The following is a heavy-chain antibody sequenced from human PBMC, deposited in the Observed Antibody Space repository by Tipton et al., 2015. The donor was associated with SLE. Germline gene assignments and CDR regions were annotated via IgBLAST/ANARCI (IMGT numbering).Heavy chain of an antibody. D-gene: IGHD1-1*01. J-gene: IGHJ2*01. CDR3: ARVPSTDWYFDL. Sequence: GSLRLSCAASGFTFSSTSYAMSWVRQAPGKGLKWVSLIYSGGTTYYGDSVKGRFTISRDDSKDMVYLQMNSLRPEDTAVYYCARVPSTDWYFDLWGRGTLVTVSS. V-gene: IGHV3-23*03. CDR1: GFTFSSTSYA. CDR2: IYSGGTT.